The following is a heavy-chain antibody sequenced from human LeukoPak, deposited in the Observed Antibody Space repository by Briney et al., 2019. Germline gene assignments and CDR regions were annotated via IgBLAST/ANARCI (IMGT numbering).Heavy chain of an antibody. Sequence: ASVKVSCKVSGYTLTELSMHWVRQAPGKGLEWMGGFDPEDGETIYAQKFQGRVTMTEDTSTDTAYMELSSLRSEDTAVYYCATDSAYGSGSYYNWEGFDYWGQGTLVTVSS. J-gene: IGHJ4*02. CDR3: ATDSAYGSGSYYNWEGFDY. V-gene: IGHV1-24*01. CDR1: GYTLTELS. D-gene: IGHD3-10*01. CDR2: FDPEDGET.